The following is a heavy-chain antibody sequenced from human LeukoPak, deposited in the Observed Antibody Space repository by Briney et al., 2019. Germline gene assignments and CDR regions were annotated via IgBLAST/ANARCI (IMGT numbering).Heavy chain of an antibody. CDR3: ARDPGPDDYDSPS. CDR2: ISSSSSYI. CDR1: GFTFSSYS. V-gene: IGHV3-21*01. J-gene: IGHJ4*02. Sequence: GSLRLSCAASGFTFSSYSMNWVRQAPGKGLEWVSSISSSSSYIYYADSVKGRFTISRDNAKNSLYLQMNSLRAEDTAVYYCARDPGPDDYDSPSWGQGTLVTVSS. D-gene: IGHD3-16*01.